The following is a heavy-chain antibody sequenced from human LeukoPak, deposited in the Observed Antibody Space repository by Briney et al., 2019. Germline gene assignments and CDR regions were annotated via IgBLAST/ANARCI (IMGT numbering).Heavy chain of an antibody. J-gene: IGHJ4*02. D-gene: IGHD6-6*01. CDR2: IWYDGSNK. CDR3: ARDVEYSSSGGGDY. Sequence: PTGGSLRLSCAASGFTFSSYGMHWVRQAPGKGLEWVAVIWYDGSNKYYADSVKGRFTISRNNSKNTLYLQMNSLRAEDTAVYYCARDVEYSSSGGGDYWGQGTLVTVSS. V-gene: IGHV3-33*08. CDR1: GFTFSSYG.